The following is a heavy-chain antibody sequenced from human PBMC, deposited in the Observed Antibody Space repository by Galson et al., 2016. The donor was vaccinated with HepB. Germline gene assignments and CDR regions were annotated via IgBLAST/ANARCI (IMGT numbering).Heavy chain of an antibody. CDR1: GGSISSSSYY. D-gene: IGHD3/OR15-3a*01. CDR2: IYYSGST. V-gene: IGHV4-30-4*08. J-gene: IGHJ5*02. Sequence: TLSLTCTVSGGSISSSSYYWGWIRQPPGRGLEWIGYIYYSGSTDYNPSVKSRLRMSLDTSKNQFSLKLSSVTAADTAVYYCARGGIFGLNWFDPWGQGTLVTVSS. CDR3: ARGGIFGLNWFDP.